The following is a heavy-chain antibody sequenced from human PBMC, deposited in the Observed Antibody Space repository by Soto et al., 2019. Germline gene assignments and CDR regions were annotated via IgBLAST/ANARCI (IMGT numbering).Heavy chain of an antibody. CDR3: AREGGRGEGYNAVDY. J-gene: IGHJ4*02. CDR2: IYHTGST. CDR1: GGSISTVGHY. V-gene: IGHV4-31*03. Sequence: SETLSLTCSVSGGSISTVGHYWTWIRQPPGKGLEWIGSIYHTGSTYYSKSLRSRLTMSVDTSKSQFSLRLSSVTAADTAVYYCAREGGRGEGYNAVDYWGQGTLVTVS. D-gene: IGHD2-2*02.